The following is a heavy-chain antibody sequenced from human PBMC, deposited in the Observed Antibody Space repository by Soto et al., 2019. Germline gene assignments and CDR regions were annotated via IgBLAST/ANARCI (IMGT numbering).Heavy chain of an antibody. J-gene: IGHJ2*01. D-gene: IGHD3-10*01. CDR2: ISGDGYTT. CDR3: AREASVPSVGEFWYFDL. V-gene: IGHV3-23*01. CDR1: GFTFSRHG. Sequence: EVQLLESGGGLVQPGGSPRLSCGGSGFTFSRHGMTWVRQAPGKGLEWVSSISGDGYTTYYADYVRGRFTISRDNSKDTVYVQMNSLRDEDTAVYYCAREASVPSVGEFWYFDLWGRGTQVTVFS.